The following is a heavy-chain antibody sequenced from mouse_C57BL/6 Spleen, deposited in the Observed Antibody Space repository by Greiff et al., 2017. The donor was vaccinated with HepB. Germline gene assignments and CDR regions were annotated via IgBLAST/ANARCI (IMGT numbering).Heavy chain of an antibody. CDR3: ASHYYGSSSWYFDV. D-gene: IGHD1-1*01. V-gene: IGHV1-50*01. CDR2: IDPSDSYT. CDR1: GYTFTSYW. J-gene: IGHJ1*03. Sequence: QVQLQQPGAELVKPGASVKLSCKASGYTFTSYWMQWVKQRPGQGLEWIGEIDPSDSYTNYNRKFKGKATLTVDTSSSTAYMQLSSLTSEDSAVYYCASHYYGSSSWYFDVWGTGTTVTVSS.